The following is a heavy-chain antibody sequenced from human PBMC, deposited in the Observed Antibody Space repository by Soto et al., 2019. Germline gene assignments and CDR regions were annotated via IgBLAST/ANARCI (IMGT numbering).Heavy chain of an antibody. D-gene: IGHD1-1*01. CDR2: ISAHNGNT. V-gene: IGHV1-18*01. Sequence: QVHLVQSGVEMKKPGASVKVSCKGSGYAFTTYGITWVRQAPGQGLEWMGWISAHNGNTNYAQKLQGRVTVTRDTSTSTAYMELRSLRSDDTAVYYCARGRYGDYWGQGALVTVSS. CDR3: ARGRYGDY. CDR1: GYAFTTYG. J-gene: IGHJ4*02.